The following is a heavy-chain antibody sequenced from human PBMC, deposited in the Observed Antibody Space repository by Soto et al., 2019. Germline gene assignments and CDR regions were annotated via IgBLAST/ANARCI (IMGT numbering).Heavy chain of an antibody. V-gene: IGHV1-69*13. Sequence: GASVKVSFKASGGTSSSYAISWMRQAPGQGLEWMGGIIPIFDTTDYAQKFQGRVTFTADDSTSTVYMELNSLTSEDTAVYYCASGGTTVNRRFDYWGQGTLVTVSS. CDR3: ASGGTTVNRRFDY. CDR2: IIPIFDTT. J-gene: IGHJ4*02. D-gene: IGHD4-4*01. CDR1: GGTSSSYA.